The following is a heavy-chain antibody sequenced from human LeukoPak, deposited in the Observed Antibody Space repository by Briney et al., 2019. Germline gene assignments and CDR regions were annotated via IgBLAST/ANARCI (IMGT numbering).Heavy chain of an antibody. CDR2: INPSGGNT. D-gene: IGHD1-26*01. V-gene: IGHV1-46*01. CDR1: GYTFTSYY. CDR3: ARGDDIVGASDY. J-gene: IGHJ4*02. Sequence: ASVKVSCKASGYTFTSYYMHWVRQAPGQGLEWMGIINPSGGNTGYAQKFQGRVTMTRNTSISTAYMELSSLRSEDTAVYYCARGDDIVGASDYWGQGTLVTVSS.